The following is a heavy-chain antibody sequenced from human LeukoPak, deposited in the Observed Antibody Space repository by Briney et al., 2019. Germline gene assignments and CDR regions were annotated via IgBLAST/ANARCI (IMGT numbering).Heavy chain of an antibody. CDR2: VSYSGST. CDR3: ARGCSSTSCWLRMDV. V-gene: IGHV4-59*01. D-gene: IGHD2-2*01. CDR1: GGSINGYY. Sequence: SETLSLTCTVSGGSINGYYWSWIRQSPGKGLEWIGYVSYSGSTNYNPSLESRVTISVDTSKNVFSLKLSSVTAADTAVYYCARGCSSTSCWLRMDVWGQGTTVTVS. J-gene: IGHJ6*02.